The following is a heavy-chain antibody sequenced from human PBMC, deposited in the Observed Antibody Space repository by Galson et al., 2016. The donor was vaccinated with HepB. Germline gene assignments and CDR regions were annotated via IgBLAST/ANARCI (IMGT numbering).Heavy chain of an antibody. CDR2: IDPSDSYT. Sequence: QSGAEVKKAGESLTMSCQGSGYSFRNYWIAWVRQMPGKGLEWMGRIDPSDSYTNYSPSFQGHVTISVDESISTVYLQWNSLRASDTAMYYCARPAPHSSSYGWYFDLWGRGTLVTVS. CDR1: GYSFRNYW. CDR3: ARPAPHSSSYGWYFDL. D-gene: IGHD6-13*01. V-gene: IGHV5-10-1*01. J-gene: IGHJ2*01.